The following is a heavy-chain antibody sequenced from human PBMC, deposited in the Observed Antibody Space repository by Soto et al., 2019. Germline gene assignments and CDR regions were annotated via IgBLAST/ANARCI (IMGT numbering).Heavy chain of an antibody. CDR1: GFTFNSYG. CDR3: LKDLAHMADH. Sequence: QVKLVESGGGVVLPGGSLRLSCEASGFTFNSYGMYWVRQAPGKGLDWVSHILYDGTKTYYADSVQGRFTISRDNSRNTLYLQMDRMRLEDTAVYFCLKDLAHMADHWGQGTLVSVSS. CDR2: ILYDGTKT. J-gene: IGHJ4*02. V-gene: IGHV3-30*18.